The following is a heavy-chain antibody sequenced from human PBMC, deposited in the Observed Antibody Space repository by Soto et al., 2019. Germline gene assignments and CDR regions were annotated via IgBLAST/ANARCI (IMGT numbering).Heavy chain of an antibody. D-gene: IGHD2-8*02. Sequence: QVQLVQSGAEVKKPGSSVKVSCKASGGTFSSYAISWVRQAPGQGLEWMGGIIPIFGTANYAQKFQGRVTITADESASTASMELSSLRSEDTGVDYCATHWTGVPRYYYGMDVWGQGTTVTVSS. CDR1: GGTFSSYA. V-gene: IGHV1-69*12. CDR3: ATHWTGVPRYYYGMDV. CDR2: IIPIFGTA. J-gene: IGHJ6*02.